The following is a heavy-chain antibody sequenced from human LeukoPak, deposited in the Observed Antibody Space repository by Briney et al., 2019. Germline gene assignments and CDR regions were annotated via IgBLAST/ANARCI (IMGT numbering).Heavy chain of an antibody. D-gene: IGHD5-18*01. Sequence: GGSLRLSCAASGFTFSSYSMNWVRQAPGKGLEWVSSISSSSSYIYYADSVKGRFTISRDNAKNSLYLQMNSLRAEDTAVYYCARAGGYSYGSGHFDHWGQGTLVTVSS. CDR1: GFTFSSYS. V-gene: IGHV3-21*01. CDR3: ARAGGYSYGSGHFDH. CDR2: ISSSSSYI. J-gene: IGHJ4*02.